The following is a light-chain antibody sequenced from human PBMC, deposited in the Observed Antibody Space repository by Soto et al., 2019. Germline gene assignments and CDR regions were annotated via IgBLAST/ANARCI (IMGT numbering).Light chain of an antibody. J-gene: IGLJ1*01. CDR2: EVS. CDR3: ISYASRGLYV. CDR1: STDVGAYTY. V-gene: IGLV2-14*01. Sequence: QSALTQPASVSGSPGQSITISCTGASTDVGAYTYVSWYQQHPGKAPKVIIFEVSHRPSGVSDRFSGSKSGNTASLTISGLQADDEADYYCISYASRGLYVFGTGTKVTVL.